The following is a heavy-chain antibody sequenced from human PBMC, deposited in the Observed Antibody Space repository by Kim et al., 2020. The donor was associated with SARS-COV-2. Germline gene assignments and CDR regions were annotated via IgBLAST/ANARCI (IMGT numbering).Heavy chain of an antibody. Sequence: ADHVKGRFTISRDNSKNTLYLQMNSLRAEDTAVYYCAKASGVVVAATGTWWGQGTLVTVSS. V-gene: IGHV3-23*01. J-gene: IGHJ4*02. D-gene: IGHD2-15*01. CDR3: AKASGVVVAATGTW.